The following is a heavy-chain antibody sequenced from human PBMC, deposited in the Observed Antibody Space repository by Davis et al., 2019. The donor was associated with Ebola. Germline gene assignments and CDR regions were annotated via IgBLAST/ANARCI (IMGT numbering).Heavy chain of an antibody. CDR2: LGTSADT. CDR1: GFIFSSYV. V-gene: IGHV3-23*01. Sequence: GESLKISCEASGFIFSSYVMSWVRQAPGKGLEWVSTLGTSADTYYADSVKGRFTISRDNSKNTPYLQMNGLRVEDTAIYYCAKDTSNIWFDIWGQGTMVTVSS. J-gene: IGHJ3*02. CDR3: AKDTSNIWFDI. D-gene: IGHD1-26*01.